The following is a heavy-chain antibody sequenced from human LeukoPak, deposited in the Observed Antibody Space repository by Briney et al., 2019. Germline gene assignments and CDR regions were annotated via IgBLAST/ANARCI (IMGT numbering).Heavy chain of an antibody. CDR3: ARSLVVTAPFDY. J-gene: IGHJ4*02. D-gene: IGHD2-21*02. Sequence: SETLSLTCAVYGGSFSGYYWSWIRQPPGKGLEWIGYIYYSGSTNYNPSLKSRVTISVDTSKNQFSLKLSSVTAADTAVYYCARSLVVTAPFDYWGQGTLVTVSS. CDR1: GGSFSGYY. V-gene: IGHV4-59*01. CDR2: IYYSGST.